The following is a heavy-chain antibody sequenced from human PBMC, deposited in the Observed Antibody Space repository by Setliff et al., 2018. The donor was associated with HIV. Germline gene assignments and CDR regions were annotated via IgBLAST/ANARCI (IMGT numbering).Heavy chain of an antibody. CDR2: INHSGRT. V-gene: IGHV4-34*01. D-gene: IGHD1-26*01. CDR3: ARVSGTYWYSIFRNYYYHMDV. J-gene: IGHJ6*03. CDR1: GGSFSDNY. Sequence: SETLSLTCAVYGGSFSDNYWSWIRQSPGKGLEWIGEINHSGRTKYSPSLRSRVSISVDTSKTQFSLKLSSVTAADTAVYYCARVSGTYWYSIFRNYYYHMDVWGKGTTVTVSS.